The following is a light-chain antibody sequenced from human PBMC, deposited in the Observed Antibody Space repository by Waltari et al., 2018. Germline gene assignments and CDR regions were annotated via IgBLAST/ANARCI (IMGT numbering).Light chain of an antibody. V-gene: IGKV1-39*01. Sequence: DIQMTQSPSSLSASVGDIVTITCRASQSIGSYLSWCQQKPGKAPKLLIYGASSLQSGVPSRFSGSESGTDFTLTISSLQPEDSATYYCQQSYNTPYTFGQGTKLEI. CDR1: QSIGSY. CDR2: GAS. J-gene: IGKJ2*01. CDR3: QQSYNTPYT.